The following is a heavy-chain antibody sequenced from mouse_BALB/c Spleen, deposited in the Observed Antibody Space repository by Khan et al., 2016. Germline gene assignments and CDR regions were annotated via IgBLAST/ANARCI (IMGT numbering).Heavy chain of an antibody. J-gene: IGHJ3*01. D-gene: IGHD1-1*01. V-gene: IGHV1-7*01. Sequence: QVQLQQSGAELAKPGASVKMSCKASGYTFTDYWMHWVKQRPGQGLEWIGYINPNTGYTEYNQKFKDKATLTADKSSSTAYMQRSSLTSEDSAVXYCARWSYYYGSSYGWFAYWGQGTLVTVSA. CDR1: GYTFTDYW. CDR3: ARWSYYYGSSYGWFAY. CDR2: INPNTGYT.